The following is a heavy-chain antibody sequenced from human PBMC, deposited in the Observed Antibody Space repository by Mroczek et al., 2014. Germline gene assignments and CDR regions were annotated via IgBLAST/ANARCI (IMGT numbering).Heavy chain of an antibody. V-gene: IGHV4-34*01. CDR3: ARGPQQLVPRY. D-gene: IGHD6-13*01. CDR2: INHSGST. CDR1: GGSFSGYY. Sequence: QVQLQESGAGLLKPSETLSLTCAVYGGSFSGYYWSWIRQPPGKGLEWIGEINHSGSTNYNPSLKSRVTISVDTSKNQFSLKLSSVTAADTAVYYCARGPQQLVPRYWGQGTLVTVSS. J-gene: IGHJ4*02.